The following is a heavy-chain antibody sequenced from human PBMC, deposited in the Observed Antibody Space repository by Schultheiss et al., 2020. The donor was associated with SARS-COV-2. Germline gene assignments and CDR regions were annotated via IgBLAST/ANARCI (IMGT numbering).Heavy chain of an antibody. V-gene: IGHV3-23*03. CDR1: GFTFINYA. D-gene: IGHD6-13*01. J-gene: IGHJ6*03. CDR2: IYSGGST. Sequence: GGSLRLSCAASGFTFINYAMTWVRQAPGKGLEWVSVIYSGGSTYYADSVKGRFTISRDNAKNSLSLQMNSLRAEDTAVYYCARFRQQPFYYMDVWAKGTTVTVSS. CDR3: ARFRQQPFYYMDV.